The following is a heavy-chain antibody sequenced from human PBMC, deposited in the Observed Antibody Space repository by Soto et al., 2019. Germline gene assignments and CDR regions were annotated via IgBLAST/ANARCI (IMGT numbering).Heavy chain of an antibody. V-gene: IGHV3-7*05. CDR1: GFTFSSYW. Sequence: GGSLRLSCAASGFTFSSYWMSWVRQAPGKGLEWVANIKQDGSEKYYVDSVKGRFTISRDNAKNSLSLQMNSLRAEDTAVYYCTSGYYYYYGLDVWGQGTTVTVSS. J-gene: IGHJ6*02. CDR3: TSGYYYYYGLDV. CDR2: IKQDGSEK.